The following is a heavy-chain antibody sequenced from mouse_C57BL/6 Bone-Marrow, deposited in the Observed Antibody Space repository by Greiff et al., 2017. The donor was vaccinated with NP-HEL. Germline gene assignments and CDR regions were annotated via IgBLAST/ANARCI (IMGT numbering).Heavy chain of an antibody. CDR2: ISSGSSTI. J-gene: IGHJ3*01. CDR3: AREGLRQGAWFAY. CDR1: GFTFSDYG. V-gene: IGHV5-17*01. Sequence: EVNLVESGGGLVKPGGSLKLSCAASGFTFSDYGMHWVRQAPEKGLEWVAYISSGSSTIYYADTVKGRFTISRDNAKNTLFLQMTSLRSEDTAMYYCAREGLRQGAWFAYWGQGTLVTVSA. D-gene: IGHD2-4*01.